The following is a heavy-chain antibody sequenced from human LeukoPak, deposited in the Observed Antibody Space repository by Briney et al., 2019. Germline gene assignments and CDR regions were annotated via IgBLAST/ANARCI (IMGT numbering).Heavy chain of an antibody. CDR2: ISYDGSNK. Sequence: GGSLRLSCAASGFTFSSYAMHWVRQAPGKGLEWVAVISYDGSNKYYADSVKGRFTISRDNSKNTLYLQMNSLRAEDTAVYYCAKNGVGGTWGNYFDYWGQGTLVTVSS. CDR1: GFTFSSYA. CDR3: AKNGVGGTWGNYFDY. V-gene: IGHV3-30*04. D-gene: IGHD1-26*01. J-gene: IGHJ4*02.